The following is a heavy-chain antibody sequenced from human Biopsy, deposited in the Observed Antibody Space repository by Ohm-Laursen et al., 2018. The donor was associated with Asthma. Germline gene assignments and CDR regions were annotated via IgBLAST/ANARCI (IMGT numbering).Heavy chain of an antibody. Sequence: SETLSLTCTVSGGSINNFYWSWIRQPPGKGLESIGHVYYSGSTNYNPSLKSRVTISIDASKNQFSLKLTSVTAADTAVYYCARGVDRVTGLLDHFDSWGQGTLVTFSS. CDR1: GGSINNFY. D-gene: IGHD2-21*02. V-gene: IGHV4-59*01. CDR3: ARGVDRVTGLLDHFDS. J-gene: IGHJ4*02. CDR2: VYYSGST.